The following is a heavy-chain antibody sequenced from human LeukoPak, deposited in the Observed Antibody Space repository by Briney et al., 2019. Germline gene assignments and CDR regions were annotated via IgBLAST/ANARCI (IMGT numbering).Heavy chain of an antibody. CDR3: ASDRVAY. J-gene: IGHJ4*02. Sequence: GGSLRLSCAASGFTFSIYTMSWVRQAPGKGLEWVSSIPGSSSSLHYADSAKGRFTISRDNAKNSLYLQMNSLRAEDTAVYYCASDRVAYWGQGTLVTVSS. V-gene: IGHV3-21*01. D-gene: IGHD2-15*01. CDR1: GFTFSIYT. CDR2: IPGSSSSL.